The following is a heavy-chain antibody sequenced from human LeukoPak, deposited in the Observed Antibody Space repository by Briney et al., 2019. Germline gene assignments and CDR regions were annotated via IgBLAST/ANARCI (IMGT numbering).Heavy chain of an antibody. V-gene: IGHV1-18*01. CDR1: GYSENFYG. D-gene: IGHD1-1*01. CDR3: AREGGTWVPFDY. Sequence: ASVKVSCKTSGYSENFYGITWVRQVAGQGLEWMGWISAQHGQTEYAPNSQDRVTMTTSTSTSIVYMELRSLRSDDTAVYFCAREGGTWVPFDYWGQGTLVTVSS. CDR2: ISAQHGQT. J-gene: IGHJ4*02.